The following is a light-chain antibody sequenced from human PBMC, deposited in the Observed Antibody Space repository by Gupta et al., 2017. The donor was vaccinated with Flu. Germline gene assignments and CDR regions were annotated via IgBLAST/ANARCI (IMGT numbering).Light chain of an antibody. V-gene: IGKV2-28*01. CDR3: MQFVQAPRT. J-gene: IGKJ1*01. Sequence: DIVMTQSPLPLSVTPGEPASTSCRSSQSLLHSNGYNFLDWYLQKPGKSPQLLISLGLDRASGVPYRFSGSGSGTDFILKISRVEAEDVGVYYCMQFVQAPRTFGQGTKVEIK. CDR2: LGL. CDR1: QSLLHSNGYNF.